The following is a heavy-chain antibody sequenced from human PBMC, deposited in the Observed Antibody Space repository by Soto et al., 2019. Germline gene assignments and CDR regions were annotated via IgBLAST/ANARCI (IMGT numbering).Heavy chain of an antibody. CDR2: VNPSGGHT. J-gene: IGHJ4*02. D-gene: IGHD2-21*02. CDR3: ARGGHVVVVTAALDY. V-gene: IGHV1-46*01. Sequence: QVQLMQSGAEVKKPGASVKVSCKASGDTFTDYYIHWVRQAPGQGLEWMGTVNPSGGHTTYAQHVLGRVTMTRDTSTSTLYIELTSLTSDDTAIYYCARGGHVVVVTAALDYWGQGTLVTVSS. CDR1: GDTFTDYY.